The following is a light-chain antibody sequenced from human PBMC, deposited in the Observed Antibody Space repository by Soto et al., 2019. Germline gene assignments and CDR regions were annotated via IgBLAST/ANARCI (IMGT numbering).Light chain of an antibody. CDR2: GAS. V-gene: IGKV3-15*01. J-gene: IGKJ1*01. CDR3: QHYSNWPPWT. Sequence: EIVMTQSPATLSVSPGERATLSCRTSQSVSTNLAWYQQKPGQAPRLLIYGASTRATGIPARFSGSGSGTEFTLTICSLQSEDFAVYYCQHYSNWPPWTFGQGTKGEVK. CDR1: QSVSTN.